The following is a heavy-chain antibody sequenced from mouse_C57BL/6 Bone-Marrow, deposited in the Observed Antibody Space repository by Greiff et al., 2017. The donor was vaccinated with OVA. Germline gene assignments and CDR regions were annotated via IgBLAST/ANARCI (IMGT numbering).Heavy chain of an antibody. V-gene: IGHV1-69*01. D-gene: IGHD2-14*01. J-gene: IGHJ2*01. CDR3: ARSGTTFDY. Sequence: QVQLQQPGAELVMPGASVKLSCKASGYNFTSYWMHWVKQRPGQGLEWIGAIDPSDSYTNYNQKFKGKSTLTVDKSSSTAYMKLSSLTSEDSADYYCARSGTTFDYWGQGTTLTVSS. CDR2: IDPSDSYT. CDR1: GYNFTSYW.